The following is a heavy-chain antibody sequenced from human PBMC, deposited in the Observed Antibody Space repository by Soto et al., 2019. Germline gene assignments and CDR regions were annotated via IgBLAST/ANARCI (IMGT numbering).Heavy chain of an antibody. V-gene: IGHV1-8*01. CDR1: GYTFTSYD. J-gene: IGHJ4*02. Sequence: ASVKVSCKASGYTFTSYDINWVRQTTGQGLEWMGWMNPNSGNTGYAQKFQGRVTMTRNTSISTAYMELSSLRSEDTAVYYCARGSRFPRMVRGVPDYWGQGTLVTVSS. D-gene: IGHD3-10*01. CDR3: ARGSRFPRMVRGVPDY. CDR2: MNPNSGNT.